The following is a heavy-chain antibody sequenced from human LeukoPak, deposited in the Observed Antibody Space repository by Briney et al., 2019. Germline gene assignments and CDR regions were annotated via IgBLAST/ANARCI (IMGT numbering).Heavy chain of an antibody. Sequence: AGGSLRLSCAASGFTVSSYAMHWVRQAPGKGLEYVSAISSNGGSTYYANSGKGRFTISRDNSKNTLYLQMGSLRAEDMAVYYCARSESGSYDYWGQGTLVTVSS. CDR3: ARSESGSYDY. V-gene: IGHV3-64*01. D-gene: IGHD1-26*01. J-gene: IGHJ4*02. CDR2: ISSNGGST. CDR1: GFTVSSYA.